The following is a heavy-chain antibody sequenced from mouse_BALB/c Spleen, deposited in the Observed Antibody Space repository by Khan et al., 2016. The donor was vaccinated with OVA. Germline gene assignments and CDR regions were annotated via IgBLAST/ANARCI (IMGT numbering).Heavy chain of an antibody. CDR2: ISYSGNT. Sequence: EVKLEESGPGLVKPSQSLSLTCTVTGYSITTDYAWNWIRQFPGNKLEWMGYISYSGNTKYNPSLKSRISITRDTSKNQFFLQLKSVTTEDTARYYCARVYGGDFDYWGKGTTLTVAS. CDR3: ARVYGGDFDY. CDR1: GYSITTDYA. V-gene: IGHV3-2*02. J-gene: IGHJ2*01. D-gene: IGHD1-1*01.